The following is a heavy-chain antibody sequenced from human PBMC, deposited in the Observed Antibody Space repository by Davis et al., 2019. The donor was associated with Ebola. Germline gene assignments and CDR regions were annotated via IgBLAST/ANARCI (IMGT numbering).Heavy chain of an antibody. CDR3: ARGEWLGDFDY. CDR2: ISGSGGST. CDR1: GFTFSSYA. Sequence: GGSLRLSCAASGFTFSSYAMSWVRQAPGKGLEWVSAISGSGGSTYYADSVKGRFTISRDNAKNSLYLQMNSLRAEDTAVYYCARGEWLGDFDYWGQGTLVTVSS. J-gene: IGHJ4*02. V-gene: IGHV3-23*01. D-gene: IGHD6-19*01.